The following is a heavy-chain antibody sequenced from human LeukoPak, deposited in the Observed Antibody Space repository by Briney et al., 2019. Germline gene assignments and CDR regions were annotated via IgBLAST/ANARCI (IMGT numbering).Heavy chain of an antibody. CDR3: ATDAWGYYDSSGYYRQADY. J-gene: IGHJ4*02. D-gene: IGHD3-22*01. V-gene: IGHV1-2*06. Sequence: GASVKVSCKTSGYTFTGYYMHWVRQAPGQGLEWMGRINPNSGGTNYAQKFQGRVTTTRDTSITTAYMELSRLRSDDTAVYYCATDAWGYYDSSGYYRQADYWGQGTLVTVSS. CDR1: GYTFTGYY. CDR2: INPNSGGT.